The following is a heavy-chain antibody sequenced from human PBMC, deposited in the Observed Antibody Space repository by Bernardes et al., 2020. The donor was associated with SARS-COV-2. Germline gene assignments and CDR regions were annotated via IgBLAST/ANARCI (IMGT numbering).Heavy chain of an antibody. J-gene: IGHJ6*02. CDR2: SRGKGDSYTP. V-gene: IGHV3-72*01. Sequence: GGSLRPSCAASGFTFSDHYMDWVRQAPGKGLEWVGRSRGKGDSYTPEYAASVKGRFTISREDSKNSVYLQMNSLKIEDTAVYYCARVQRSPDYCYGLDVWRQVTKVTVS. D-gene: IGHD2-15*01. CDR1: GFTFSDHY. CDR3: ARVQRSPDYCYGLDV.